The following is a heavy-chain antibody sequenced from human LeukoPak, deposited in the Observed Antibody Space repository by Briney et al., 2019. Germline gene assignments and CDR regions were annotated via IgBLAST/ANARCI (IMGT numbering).Heavy chain of an antibody. V-gene: IGHV1-2*02. CDR2: INPNSGGT. J-gene: IGHJ4*02. CDR3: TTLKETDY. D-gene: IGHD1-1*01. Sequence: MHXVRQAPGQGLECMGWINPNSGGTNYAQKFQGRVTMTRDTSISTAYMELSSLRSDDTAVYYCTTLKETDYWGQGTPVTVSS.